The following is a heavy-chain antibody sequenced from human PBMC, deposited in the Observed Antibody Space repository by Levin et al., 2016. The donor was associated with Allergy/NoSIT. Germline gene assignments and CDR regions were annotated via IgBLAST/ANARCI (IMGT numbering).Heavy chain of an antibody. CDR2: IYHSGTT. Sequence: SETLSLTCIVTGDSINSGSFSWSWIRQPPGKDLEWIGYIYHSGTTNYNPSFGSRVTMSVDKSKNQFSLKMTSVTAADTAFYYCARGPHGSGTHWHFDPWGQGTLVTVSS. V-gene: IGHV4-30-2*01. CDR1: GDSINSGSFS. D-gene: IGHD3-10*01. CDR3: ARGPHGSGTHWHFDP. J-gene: IGHJ5*02.